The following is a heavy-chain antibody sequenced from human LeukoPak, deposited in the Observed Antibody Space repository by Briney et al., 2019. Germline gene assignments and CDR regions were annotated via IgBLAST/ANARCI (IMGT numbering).Heavy chain of an antibody. J-gene: IGHJ3*02. D-gene: IGHD3-3*01. V-gene: IGHV1-24*01. CDR1: GYTLTELS. Sequence: GASVKVSCKVSGYTLTELSMHWVRQAPGKGLEWMGGFDPEDGETIYAQKVQGRVTMTEDTSTDTAYMELSSLRSEDTAVYYCATDMGRSYDFWSGYSPGAFDIWGQGTMVTVSS. CDR3: ATDMGRSYDFWSGYSPGAFDI. CDR2: FDPEDGET.